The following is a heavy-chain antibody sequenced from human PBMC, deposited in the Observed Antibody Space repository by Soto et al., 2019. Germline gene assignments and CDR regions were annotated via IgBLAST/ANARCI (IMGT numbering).Heavy chain of an antibody. CDR2: IIPIFGTA. J-gene: IGHJ6*02. D-gene: IGHD2-15*01. V-gene: IGHV1-69*13. CDR1: GGTFSSYA. CDR3: ARPAYCSGGSCYHSHYYYGMDV. Sequence: GASVKVSCKASGGTFSSYAISWVRQAPGQGLEWMGGIIPIFGTANYAQKFQGRATITADESTSTAYMELSSLRSEDTAVYYCARPAYCSGGSCYHSHYYYGMDVWGQGTTVTVSS.